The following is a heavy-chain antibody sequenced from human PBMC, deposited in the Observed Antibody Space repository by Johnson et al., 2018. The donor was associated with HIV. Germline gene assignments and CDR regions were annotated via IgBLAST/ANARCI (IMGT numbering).Heavy chain of an antibody. Sequence: QMMLVESGGGLVQPGGSLRLSCAASGFTFSSYAMHWVRQAPGKGLEWVAVISYDGSNKYYADSAKGRFTISRDNSQNTLYLQMSSLRAEDTAVYYCAKDMRPVRGWGGGSYRGVSDAFDIWGQGTMVTVSS. J-gene: IGHJ3*02. CDR2: ISYDGSNK. V-gene: IGHV3-30-3*01. CDR1: GFTFSSYA. D-gene: IGHD1-26*01. CDR3: AKDMRPVRGWGGGSYRGVSDAFDI.